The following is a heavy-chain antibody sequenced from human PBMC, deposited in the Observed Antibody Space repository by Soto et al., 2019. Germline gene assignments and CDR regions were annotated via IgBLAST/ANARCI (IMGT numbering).Heavy chain of an antibody. D-gene: IGHD2-2*02. J-gene: IGHJ2*01. CDR3: AKNRGAGDYTNWSFAV. V-gene: IGHV3-23*01. CDR1: GFMFSCCA. Sequence: EVQLLDSGGGLVQPGGSLSLSCAASGFMFSCCAMSWVRQAPGKGLEWVSTIHGDGDYSHYTDSVEGRFTISRDNSRNPLYLQMDSLRADDTATYYCAKNRGAGDYTNWSFAVWGRGTLVAVSS. CDR2: IHGDGDYS.